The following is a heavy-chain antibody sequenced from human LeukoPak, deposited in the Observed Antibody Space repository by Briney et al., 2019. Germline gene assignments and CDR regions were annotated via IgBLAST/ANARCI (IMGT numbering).Heavy chain of an antibody. CDR3: ARGDRLLWFRELSA. Sequence: SETLSLTCAVYGGSFSGYYWSWIRQPPGKGLEWIGETNHSGSTNYNPSLKSRVTISVDTSKNQFSLKLSSVTAADTAVYYCARGDRLLWFRELSAWSQGTLVTVSS. D-gene: IGHD3-10*01. V-gene: IGHV4-34*01. CDR2: TNHSGST. CDR1: GGSFSGYY. J-gene: IGHJ4*02.